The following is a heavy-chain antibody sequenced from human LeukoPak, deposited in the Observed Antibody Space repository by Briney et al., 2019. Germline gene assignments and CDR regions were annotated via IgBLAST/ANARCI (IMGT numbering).Heavy chain of an antibody. V-gene: IGHV3-30-3*01. Sequence: PGGSLRLSCAASGFTFSSYTIHWVRQAPGKGLEWVAGISYDGGNKYYADSVKGRFTISRDNSKNTLYLQMNSLRAEDTAVYYCARGIGDFWSGYNNWLDPWGQGTLVTVSS. J-gene: IGHJ5*02. D-gene: IGHD3-3*01. CDR3: ARGIGDFWSGYNNWLDP. CDR2: ISYDGGNK. CDR1: GFTFSSYT.